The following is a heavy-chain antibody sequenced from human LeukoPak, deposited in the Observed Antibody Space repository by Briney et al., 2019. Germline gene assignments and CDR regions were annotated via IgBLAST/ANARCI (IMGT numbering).Heavy chain of an antibody. CDR3: ARGATLYCSSTSCYVGNWFDP. CDR2: INPNSGGT. CDR1: GYTFTGYY. Sequence: GASVKVSCKASGYTFTGYYMHWVRQAPGQGLEWMGWINPNSGGTNYAQKFQGRVTMTRNTSISTAYMELSSLRSEDTAVYYCARGATLYCSSTSCYVGNWFDPWGQGTLVTVSS. J-gene: IGHJ5*02. V-gene: IGHV1-2*02. D-gene: IGHD2-2*01.